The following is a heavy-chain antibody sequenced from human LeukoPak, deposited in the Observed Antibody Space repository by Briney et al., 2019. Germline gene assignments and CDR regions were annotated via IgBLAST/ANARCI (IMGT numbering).Heavy chain of an antibody. CDR1: GYTFTNYG. V-gene: IGHV1-18*01. Sequence: GASVKVSCKTSGYTFTNYGISWVRQAPGQGLEWMGWISAYNGNTNYTQNLQGRVTMTTDTSTSTAYMELSSLRSEDTAVYYCARRWSRFDYWGQGTLVTVSS. D-gene: IGHD5-24*01. CDR2: ISAYNGNT. J-gene: IGHJ4*02. CDR3: ARRWSRFDY.